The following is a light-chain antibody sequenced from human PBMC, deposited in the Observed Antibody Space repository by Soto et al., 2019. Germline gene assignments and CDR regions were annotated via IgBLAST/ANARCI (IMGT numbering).Light chain of an antibody. J-gene: IGKJ1*01. Sequence: ESVLTQSPGTLSLSPGDRASLSCRASQSVSNNYLAWHQQRPGQAPRLLIFGASNRATGIPDRFSGSGPGTDSTLTISRLEPEDFAVYYCQQYGSSGTFGQGTKVDI. V-gene: IGKV3-20*01. CDR3: QQYGSSGT. CDR2: GAS. CDR1: QSVSNNY.